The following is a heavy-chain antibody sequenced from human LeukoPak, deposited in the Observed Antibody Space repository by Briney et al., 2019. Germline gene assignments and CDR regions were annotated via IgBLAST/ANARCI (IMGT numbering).Heavy chain of an antibody. CDR2: IGTSSTYI. J-gene: IGHJ4*02. CDR3: ARDRGQWLIDY. V-gene: IGHV3-21*01. CDR1: GFTFSSYG. Sequence: GRSLTLSCAASGFTFSSYGMHWVRQSPGKGLEWVSFIGTSSTYIYYADSVKGRFTISRDNAKNSLYLQMNSLRAEDTAVYYCARDRGQWLIDYWGQGTLVTVSS. D-gene: IGHD6-19*01.